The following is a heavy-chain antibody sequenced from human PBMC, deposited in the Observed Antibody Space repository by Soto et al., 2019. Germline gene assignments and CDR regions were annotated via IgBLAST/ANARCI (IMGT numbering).Heavy chain of an antibody. CDR2: IYYSGST. J-gene: IGHJ3*01. D-gene: IGHD3-3*01. CDR3: ARDAHNYDLWSGPPYDAFDF. CDR1: GGSLIRWGYL. V-gene: IGHV4-31*03. Sequence: ASETLCLPRTVSGGSLIRWGYLWSWVRQHPRKGLGWIGYIYYSGSTYYNPSLKSRVTISVDTSKNQFSLKLSSVTAADTAVYYCARDAHNYDLWSGPPYDAFDFWGQGTMVTVSS.